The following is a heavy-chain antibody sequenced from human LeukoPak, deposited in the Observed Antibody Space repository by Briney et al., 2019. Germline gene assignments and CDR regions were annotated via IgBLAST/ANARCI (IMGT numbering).Heavy chain of an antibody. CDR3: AALATYYYDSSGYYGNYYFDY. Sequence: ASVKVSCKASGYTFTTFDINWVRQATGQGLEWMGWMNPNSGNTGYAQRSQGRVTMTRNTSISTAYMELSSLRSEDTAVYYCAALATYYYDSSGYYGNYYFDYWGQGTLVTVSS. CDR2: MNPNSGNT. D-gene: IGHD3-22*01. CDR1: GYTFTTFD. J-gene: IGHJ4*02. V-gene: IGHV1-8*02.